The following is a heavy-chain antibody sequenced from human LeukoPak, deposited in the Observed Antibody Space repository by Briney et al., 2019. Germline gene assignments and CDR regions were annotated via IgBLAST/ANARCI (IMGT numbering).Heavy chain of an antibody. Sequence: GGSLRLSCAASGFTFSSYGMHWVRQAPGKGLEWVAVIWYDGSNKYYADSVKGRFTISRDNSKNTLYLQMNSLRAEDTAVYYCARDYNWGSGWYFDLWGRGTLVTVSS. D-gene: IGHD7-27*01. CDR2: IWYDGSNK. V-gene: IGHV3-33*01. J-gene: IGHJ2*01. CDR1: GFTFSSYG. CDR3: ARDYNWGSGWYFDL.